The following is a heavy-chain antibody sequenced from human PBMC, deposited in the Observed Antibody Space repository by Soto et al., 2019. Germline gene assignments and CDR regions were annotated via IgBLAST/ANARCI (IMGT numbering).Heavy chain of an antibody. V-gene: IGHV4-30-2*01. CDR2: IDHSGGT. CDR1: GGSVRSGGYS. J-gene: IGHJ1*01. D-gene: IGHD3-10*01. Sequence: QFQLQESGSGLVKPSQTLSLTCAVSGGSVRSGGYSWTWIRQPPGKGLEWIGYIDHSGGTYYNPSLKRRGPISVVRSNHQFSLRVSALTAADTAVYYWARGIGDDSGTYYCVTWGEGTMVTFSS. CDR3: ARGIGDDSGTYYCVT.